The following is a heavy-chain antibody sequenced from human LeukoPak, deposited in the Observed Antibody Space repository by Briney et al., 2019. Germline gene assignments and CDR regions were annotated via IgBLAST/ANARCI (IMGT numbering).Heavy chain of an antibody. J-gene: IGHJ4*02. V-gene: IGHV4-61*02. D-gene: IGHD3-10*01. CDR2: IYTSGSS. CDR1: GGSISSGTDN. Sequence: SETLSLTCTVFGGSISSGTDNWSWIRQPAGKGLEWIGRIYTSGSSDYNPSLESRVTISVDTSKNQFSLKLSSVTAADTAVYYCARMVRGASDYWGQGTLVTVSS. CDR3: ARMVRGASDY.